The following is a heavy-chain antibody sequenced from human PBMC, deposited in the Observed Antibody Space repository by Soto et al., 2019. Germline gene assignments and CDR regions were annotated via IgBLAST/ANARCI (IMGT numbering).Heavy chain of an antibody. CDR1: GGTFSSYA. CDR2: IIPIFGTA. J-gene: IGHJ5*02. CDR3: ARDRDCTNGVCYYNWLDP. D-gene: IGHD2-8*01. V-gene: IGHV1-69*13. Sequence: GASVKVSCKASGGTFSSYAISWVRQAPGQGLEWMGGIIPIFGTANYAQKFQGRVTITADESTSTAYMELSSLRSEDTAVYYCARDRDCTNGVCYYNWLDPWGQGTLVTVSS.